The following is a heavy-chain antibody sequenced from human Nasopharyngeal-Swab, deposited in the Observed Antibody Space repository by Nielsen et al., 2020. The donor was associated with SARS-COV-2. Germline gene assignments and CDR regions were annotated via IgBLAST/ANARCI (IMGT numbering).Heavy chain of an antibody. CDR2: IYYSGST. V-gene: IGHV4-61*01. CDR3: ARGFDY. Sequence: ESLKISCTVSGGSVSTHSHYWSWIRQPPGKGLEWIGYIYYSGSTNYNPSLKSRVTISVDTSKNQFSLKLSSVTAADTAVYYCARGFDYWGQGTLVTVSS. CDR1: GGSVSTHSHY. J-gene: IGHJ4*02.